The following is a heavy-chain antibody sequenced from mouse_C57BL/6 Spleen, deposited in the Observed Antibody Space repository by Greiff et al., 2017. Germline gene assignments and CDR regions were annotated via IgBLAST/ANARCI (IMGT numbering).Heavy chain of an antibody. CDR2: IYPRAGSS. CDR3: VSWKLPLDY. D-gene: IGHD2-1*01. V-gene: IGHV1-85*01. Sequence: QVQLQQSGPELVKPGASVKLSCKASGYTFTSYDINWVQQSPGQGLEWIGWIYPRAGSSTYNEKFTVKATLTLDTSSSTAYMELDSMTAEDSAVYFCVSWKLPLDYWGKGTTLTVSS. CDR1: GYTFTSYD. J-gene: IGHJ2*01.